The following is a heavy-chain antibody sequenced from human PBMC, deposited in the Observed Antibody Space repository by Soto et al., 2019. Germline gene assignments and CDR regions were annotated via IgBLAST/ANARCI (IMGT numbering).Heavy chain of an antibody. CDR2: IYNTGRT. CDR1: GASISSGDYY. J-gene: IGHJ4*02. D-gene: IGHD3-10*01. CDR3: ARVPRITPYYFDY. V-gene: IGHV4-30-4*01. Sequence: QVQLQESGPGLVKPSQTLSLTCTVSGASISSGDYYWSWIRQPPGKGLEWIGYIYNTGRTYYNPSLKSRVTKSVDTSKNQFSLKLSSVTAADTAVYYCARVPRITPYYFDYWGQGTLVTVSS.